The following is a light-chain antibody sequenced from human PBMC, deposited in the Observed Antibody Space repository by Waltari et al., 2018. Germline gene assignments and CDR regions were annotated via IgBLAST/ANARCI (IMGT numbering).Light chain of an antibody. V-gene: IGKV1-39*01. CDR2: GAS. Sequence: DIQMTQSPSSLSASVGDRVTFICRASQSISWFLNWYQQKPGRAPKLRVHGASNLQSGVPSRFSGSGSGTDFTLTINSLQPADFATYYCQQTYSAPYTFGQGTKLDIK. CDR3: QQTYSAPYT. CDR1: QSISWF. J-gene: IGKJ2*01.